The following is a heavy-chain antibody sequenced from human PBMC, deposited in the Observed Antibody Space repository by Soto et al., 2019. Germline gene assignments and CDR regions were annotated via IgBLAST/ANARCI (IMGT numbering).Heavy chain of an antibody. CDR1: GYNFIIYT. D-gene: IGHD1-26*01. J-gene: IGHJ6*02. CDR2: IIPIFSQT. Sequence: QVQLVQSGAEVKKPGSSVKVSCKSSGYNFIIYTITWVRQAPGQGLEWMGWIIPIFSQTTYAQKFQGRVTSNANRSTSTVDMELSGLTSEDTAVYYGARGGVGAAGGMDVWGQGTTGTVSS. V-gene: IGHV1-69*08. CDR3: ARGGVGAAGGMDV.